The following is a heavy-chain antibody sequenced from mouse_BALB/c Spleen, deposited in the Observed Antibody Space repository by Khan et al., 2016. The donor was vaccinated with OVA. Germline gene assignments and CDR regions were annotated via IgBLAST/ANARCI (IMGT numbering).Heavy chain of an antibody. CDR2: ISTDSVNT. V-gene: IGHV1S137*01. J-gene: IGHJ2*01. CDR3: AIRDYFDY. Sequence: QVQLQQSEPELVRPGVSVKISCKGSGYTFTDYSIHWVKQSHAKSLEWIGVISTDSVNTNYNQKFKGKATLTVDKSSSTAYMELARMTSEDSAIYYCAIRDYFDYWGQGTTLTVSS. CDR1: GYTFTDYS.